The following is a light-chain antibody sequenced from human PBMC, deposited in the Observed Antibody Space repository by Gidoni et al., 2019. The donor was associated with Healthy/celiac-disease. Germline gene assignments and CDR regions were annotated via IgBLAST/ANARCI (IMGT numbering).Light chain of an antibody. CDR1: QSVSSY. J-gene: IGKJ5*01. CDR3: QQRSNPSIT. Sequence: DIVLTQSPDTLSLSPGERATLSCRASQSVSSYLAWYPQKPGQPPRLRIYYASNRATGIPAMFSGSGSVTDFTLTISSLVPEEFAVYYCQQRSNPSITFGQGTRLEIK. V-gene: IGKV3-11*01. CDR2: YAS.